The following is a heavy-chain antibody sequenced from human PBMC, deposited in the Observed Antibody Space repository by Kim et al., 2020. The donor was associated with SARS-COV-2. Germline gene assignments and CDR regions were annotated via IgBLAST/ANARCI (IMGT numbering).Heavy chain of an antibody. J-gene: IGHJ3*02. CDR3: ARHHYYDSSGYGYDAFDI. V-gene: IGHV4-59*08. CDR2: IYYSGST. Sequence: SETLSLTCTVSGGSISSYYWSWIRQPPGKGLEWIGYIYYSGSTNYNPSLKSRVTISVDTSKNQFSLKLSSVTAADTAVYYCARHHYYDSSGYGYDAFDIWGQGTMVTVSS. D-gene: IGHD3-22*01. CDR1: GGSISSYY.